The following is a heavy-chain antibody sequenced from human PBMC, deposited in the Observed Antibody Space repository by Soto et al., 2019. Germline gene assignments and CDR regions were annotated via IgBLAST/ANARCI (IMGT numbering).Heavy chain of an antibody. V-gene: IGHV5-51*01. J-gene: IGHJ6*02. CDR3: ARHVEGFPPNYPDRNYYYGMDV. CDR2: IYPGDSDT. D-gene: IGHD4-4*01. Sequence: PGESLKISCKGSGYSFTSYWIGWVRQMPGKGLEWMGIIYPGDSDTRYSPSFQGQVTISADKSISTAYLQWSSLKASDTAMYYCARHVEGFPPNYPDRNYYYGMDVWGQGTTVTVSS. CDR1: GYSFTSYW.